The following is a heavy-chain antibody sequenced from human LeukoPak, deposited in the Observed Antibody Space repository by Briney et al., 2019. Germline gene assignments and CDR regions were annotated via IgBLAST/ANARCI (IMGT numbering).Heavy chain of an antibody. D-gene: IGHD3-16*02. V-gene: IGHV3-21*01. CDR2: ISSSSSYI. CDR3: AREGDYVWGSYRPTYYYFDY. J-gene: IGHJ4*02. Sequence: GGSLRLSCAASGFTFSSYSMNWVRQAPGKGLEWVSSISSSSSYIYYADSVKGRFTISRDNAKNSLYLQMNSLRAEDTAVYYCAREGDYVWGSYRPTYYYFDYWGQGTLVTVSP. CDR1: GFTFSSYS.